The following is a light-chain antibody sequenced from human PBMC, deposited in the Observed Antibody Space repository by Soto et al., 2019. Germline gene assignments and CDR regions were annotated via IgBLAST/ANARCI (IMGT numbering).Light chain of an antibody. V-gene: IGKV3-15*01. Sequence: EILMTQSPATLSVSPGERANLSCRASQSVSSNLAWYQQKPGQAPRLLIYGASNRATGIPARFSGSGSGTEFTLTISSLQSEDFAVYYCQHYNNWPYTFGQGTKLEIK. CDR2: GAS. CDR3: QHYNNWPYT. J-gene: IGKJ2*01. CDR1: QSVSSN.